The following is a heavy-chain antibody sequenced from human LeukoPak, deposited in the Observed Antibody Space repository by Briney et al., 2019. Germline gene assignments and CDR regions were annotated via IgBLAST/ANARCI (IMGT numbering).Heavy chain of an antibody. CDR2: IYYSGST. J-gene: IGHJ6*04. CDR1: GGSISSGGYY. D-gene: IGHD2-15*01. CDR3: ASAVVVVAATQYYYYGMDV. V-gene: IGHV4-31*03. Sequence: SQTLSLTCTVSGGSISSGGYYWSWIRQHPGKGLEWIGYIYYSGSTYYNPSLNSRVTISVDTSKNQFSLKLSSVTAADTAVYYCASAVVVVAATQYYYYGMDVWGKGTTVTVSS.